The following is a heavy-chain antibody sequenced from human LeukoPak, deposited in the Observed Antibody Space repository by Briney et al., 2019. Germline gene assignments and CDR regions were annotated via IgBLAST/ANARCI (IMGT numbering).Heavy chain of an antibody. Sequence: GGSLRLSCAASGFTFSSYGMHWVRQAPGKGLEWVAVIWYDGSNKYYADSVKGRFTISRDNSKNTLYLQMNSLRAEDTAVYYCAREWGIGEGAFDIWGQGTMVTVSS. CDR2: IWYDGSNK. CDR3: AREWGIGEGAFDI. CDR1: GFTFSSYG. J-gene: IGHJ3*02. D-gene: IGHD3-16*01. V-gene: IGHV3-33*01.